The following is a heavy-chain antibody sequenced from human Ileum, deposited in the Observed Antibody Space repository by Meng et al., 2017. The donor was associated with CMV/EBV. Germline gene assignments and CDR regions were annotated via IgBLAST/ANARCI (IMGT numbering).Heavy chain of an antibody. J-gene: IGHJ4*02. V-gene: IGHV4-34*01. D-gene: IGHD6-6*01. CDR1: GGSLSGYY. CDR3: ARGWVHSASSLHFAY. CDR2: INYTGNT. Sequence: QLAQGGVSLLKTSETLHLTCTVYGGSLSGYYCRWIRQTTDKGLEWIAEINYTGNTWFNPALKSRITMSIDTSANQLSLKLTSVTAADAAVYYCARGWVHSASSLHFAYWSQGTLVTVSS.